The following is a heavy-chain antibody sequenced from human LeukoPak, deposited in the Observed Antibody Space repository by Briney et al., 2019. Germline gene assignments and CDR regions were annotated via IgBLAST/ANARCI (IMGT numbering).Heavy chain of an antibody. J-gene: IGHJ4*02. D-gene: IGHD2-2*02. CDR1: GFTFDDYA. Sequence: PGGSLRLSCAASGFTFDDYAMHWVRQAPGKGLEWVSGISWNSGSIGYADSVKGRFTISRDNAKNSLYLQMNSLRAEDTALYYCARDGGYCSSTSCYTLDYWGQGTLVTVSS. V-gene: IGHV3-9*01. CDR3: ARDGGYCSSTSCYTLDY. CDR2: ISWNSGSI.